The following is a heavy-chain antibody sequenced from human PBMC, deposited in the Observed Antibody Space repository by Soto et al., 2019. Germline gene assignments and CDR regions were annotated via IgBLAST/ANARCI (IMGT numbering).Heavy chain of an antibody. Sequence: GGSLRLSCAASGFTFSSYGMHWVRQAPGKGLEWVAVIWYDGSNKYYADSVKGRFTISGDNSKNTLYLQMNSLRAEDTAVYYCARDYYDSSGPAPWGQGTLVTVSS. V-gene: IGHV3-33*01. J-gene: IGHJ5*02. CDR2: IWYDGSNK. CDR3: ARDYYDSSGPAP. CDR1: GFTFSSYG. D-gene: IGHD3-22*01.